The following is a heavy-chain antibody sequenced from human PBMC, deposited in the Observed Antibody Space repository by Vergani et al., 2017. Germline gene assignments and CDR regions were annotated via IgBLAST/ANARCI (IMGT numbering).Heavy chain of an antibody. CDR1: GFTLGQYW. D-gene: IGHD2-21*02. Sequence: EVQLVESGGGLVQPGGSLRLSCAASGFTLGQYWMHWVRQTPGTGLEWVSRVKSDGNSAMYADSVQGRFTISRDNSKNTLYLEMKSLRVEDTAVYYCARARCGGACFMSNWLDTWGQGTLVSVSS. CDR3: ARARCGGACFMSNWLDT. V-gene: IGHV3-74*03. CDR2: VKSDGNSA. J-gene: IGHJ5*02.